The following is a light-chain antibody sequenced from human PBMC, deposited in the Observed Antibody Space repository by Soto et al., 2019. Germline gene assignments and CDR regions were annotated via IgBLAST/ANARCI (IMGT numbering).Light chain of an antibody. V-gene: IGKV3-15*01. Sequence: EIVKRQSPATLSVSPGGSAALSCRASQHVCCGCTWYSQKPGQAPSLLICRASTRATGIPARFSGSGSGTEFTLTISSLQSEDFAVYHCQQYNNWPYTFGQGTKLEIK. CDR1: QHVCCG. J-gene: IGKJ2*01. CDR3: QQYNNWPYT. CDR2: RAS.